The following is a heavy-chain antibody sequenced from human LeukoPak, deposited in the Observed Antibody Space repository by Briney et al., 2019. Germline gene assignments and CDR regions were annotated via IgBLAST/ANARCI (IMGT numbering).Heavy chain of an antibody. CDR3: ARATPGGLHGYSFDY. V-gene: IGHV1-8*02. CDR2: MNPNSGNT. Sequence: ASVKVSCKASGYTFKNYDINWVRQAPGQGLEWMGWMNPNSGNTGFAQKFQDRVSMTRDTSINTAYMELTSLRSGDTAVYYCARATPGGLHGYSFDYWGQGTLVTVSS. J-gene: IGHJ4*02. D-gene: IGHD5-24*01. CDR1: GYTFKNYD.